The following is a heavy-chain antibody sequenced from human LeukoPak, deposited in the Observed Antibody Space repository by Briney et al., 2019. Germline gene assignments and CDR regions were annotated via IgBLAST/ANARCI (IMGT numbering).Heavy chain of an antibody. CDR3: ARGGITGTTRGPTRLNDAFDI. V-gene: IGHV1-2*04. CDR2: INPNSGGT. J-gene: IGHJ3*02. D-gene: IGHD1-20*01. Sequence: ASVKVSCKASGYTFTGYYMHWVRQAPGQGLEWMGWINPNSGGTNYAQKLQGWVTMTRDTSISTAYMELSRLRSDDTAVYYCARGGITGTTRGPTRLNDAFDIWGQGTMVTVSS. CDR1: GYTFTGYY.